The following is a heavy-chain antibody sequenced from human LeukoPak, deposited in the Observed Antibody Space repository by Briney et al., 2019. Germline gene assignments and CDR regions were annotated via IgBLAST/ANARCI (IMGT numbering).Heavy chain of an antibody. V-gene: IGHV4-39*01. CDR3: ARQIHSSSSVDDAFDI. D-gene: IGHD6-6*01. CDR1: GGSISSSSYY. Sequence: PSETLSLTCTVSGGSISSSSYYWGWIRQPPGKGLEWIGSIYYSGNTYYNPSLKSRVTISVDTSKNQFSLKLSSVTAADTAVYYCARQIHSSSSVDDAFDIWGQGTMVTVSS. J-gene: IGHJ3*02. CDR2: IYYSGNT.